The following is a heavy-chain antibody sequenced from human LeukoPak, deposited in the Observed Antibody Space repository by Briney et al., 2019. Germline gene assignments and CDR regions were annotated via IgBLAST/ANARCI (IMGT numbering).Heavy chain of an antibody. CDR3: ARGGIAAAGYWFDP. Sequence: SETLSLTCAVYGGSFSGYYWSWIRQPPGKGLEWIGEINHSGSTNYNPPLKSRVTISVDTSKNQFSLKLSSVTAADTAVYYCARGGIAAAGYWFDPWGQGTLVTVSS. V-gene: IGHV4-34*01. J-gene: IGHJ5*02. CDR2: INHSGST. CDR1: GGSFSGYY. D-gene: IGHD6-13*01.